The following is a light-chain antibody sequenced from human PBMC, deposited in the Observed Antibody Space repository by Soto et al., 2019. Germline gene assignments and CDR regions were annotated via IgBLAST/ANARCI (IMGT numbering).Light chain of an antibody. Sequence: VMTDSPATLSMSTGERATLSCRANQNIISNLAWYQQKPGQAPRLLIYGASTRATGVPARFSGSGSGTEFTLTISSLQSEDFEVYYCQRYNNWPITFGQGTRLENK. CDR2: GAS. CDR1: QNIISN. CDR3: QRYNNWPIT. J-gene: IGKJ5*01. V-gene: IGKV3-15*01.